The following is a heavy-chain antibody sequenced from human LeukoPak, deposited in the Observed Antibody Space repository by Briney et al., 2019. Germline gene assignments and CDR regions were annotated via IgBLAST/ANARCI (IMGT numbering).Heavy chain of an antibody. J-gene: IGHJ4*02. V-gene: IGHV3-9*01. CDR1: GFTFDDYA. Sequence: GGSLRLSCAASGFTFDDYAMHWARQAPGKGLEWVSGISWNSGSIGYADSVKGRFTISRDNAKNSLYLQMNSLRAEDTALYYCAKVSDSSGALDYWGQGTLVTVSS. D-gene: IGHD3-22*01. CDR2: ISWNSGSI. CDR3: AKVSDSSGALDY.